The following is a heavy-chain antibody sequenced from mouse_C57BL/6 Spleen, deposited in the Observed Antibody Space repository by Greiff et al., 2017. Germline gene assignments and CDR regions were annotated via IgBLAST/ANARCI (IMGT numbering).Heavy chain of an antibody. V-gene: IGHV1-64*01. CDR2: IHPNSGST. CDR3: ARYGAFLARDY. CDR1: GYTFTSSW. Sequence: QVQLQQPGAELVKPGASVKLSCKASGYTFTSSWMHWVKQRPGQGLEWIGMIHPNSGSTNYNEKFKSKATLTVDKSSSTAYMQLSSLTSEDSAVYYCARYGAFLARDYWGQGTSVTVSS. D-gene: IGHD1-1*01. J-gene: IGHJ4*01.